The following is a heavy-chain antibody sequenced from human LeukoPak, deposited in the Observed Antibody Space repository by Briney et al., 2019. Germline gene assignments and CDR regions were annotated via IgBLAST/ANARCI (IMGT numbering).Heavy chain of an antibody. Sequence: SETLSLTCTVSGGSISIYYWSWIRQPAGKGLEWIGRIYTSGSTNYNPSLKSRVTMSVDTSKNQFSLKLSSVTAADTAVYYCARGTYYYDSSGYLSDAFDIWGQGTMVTVSS. J-gene: IGHJ3*02. CDR1: GGSISIYY. CDR2: IYTSGST. D-gene: IGHD3-22*01. CDR3: ARGTYYYDSSGYLSDAFDI. V-gene: IGHV4-4*07.